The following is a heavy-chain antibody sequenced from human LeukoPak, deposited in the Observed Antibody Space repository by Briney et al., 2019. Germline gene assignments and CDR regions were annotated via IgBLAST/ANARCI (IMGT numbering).Heavy chain of an antibody. D-gene: IGHD2-8*01. CDR1: GFSFSDSV. V-gene: IGHV3-23*01. Sequence: GGSLRLSCVASGFSFSDSVMSWVRQAPTKGLEWVSAISGDAAVTYYAASVKGRFTISRDNSKNTVYLQMNSLRAEDTATYCCAKVGYCTNNCFRTHDYWGQGALVTVSS. CDR2: ISGDAAVT. CDR3: AKVGYCTNNCFRTHDY. J-gene: IGHJ4*02.